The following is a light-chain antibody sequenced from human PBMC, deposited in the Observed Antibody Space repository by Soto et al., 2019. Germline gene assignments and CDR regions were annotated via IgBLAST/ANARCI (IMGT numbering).Light chain of an antibody. J-gene: IGKJ4*01. CDR3: QQRSNWPLT. V-gene: IGKV3-11*01. CDR2: DAS. CDR1: QSVSGY. Sequence: EIVLTQSPATLSLSPGERATLSCRASQSVSGYLGWYQQKPGQAPRFLIYDASYRATGTPARFSGSGSGTGFTLTISSREPEDFAVYYCQQRSNWPLTFGGGTKVEIK.